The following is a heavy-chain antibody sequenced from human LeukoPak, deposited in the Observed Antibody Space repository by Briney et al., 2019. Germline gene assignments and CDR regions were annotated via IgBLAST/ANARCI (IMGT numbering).Heavy chain of an antibody. D-gene: IGHD6-13*01. J-gene: IGHJ5*02. CDR2: MNPNSGNT. Sequence: GASVKVSCKASGYTFTSYDINWVRQATGQGLEWMGWMNPNSGNTGYAQRFQGRVTMTRNTSISTAYMELSSLRFEDTAVYYCAREIAPTNWFDPWGQGTLVTVSS. V-gene: IGHV1-8*01. CDR1: GYTFTSYD. CDR3: AREIAPTNWFDP.